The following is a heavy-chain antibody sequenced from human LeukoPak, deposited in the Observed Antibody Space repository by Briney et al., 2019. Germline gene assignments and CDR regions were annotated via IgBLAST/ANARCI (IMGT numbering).Heavy chain of an antibody. D-gene: IGHD6-13*01. CDR2: IHPITGGT. CDR3: TKGGRIAAAGTDAPKFDY. J-gene: IGHJ4*02. V-gene: IGHV1-2*02. CDR1: GYTFTGYY. Sequence: ASVKVSCKAFGYTFTGYYIHWVRQAPGQGLEWMGWIHPITGGTNYAQQFQGRVTVTRDTSISTVYMELSRLISDDTAVYYCTKGGRIAAAGTDAPKFDYWGQGTLVTVSS.